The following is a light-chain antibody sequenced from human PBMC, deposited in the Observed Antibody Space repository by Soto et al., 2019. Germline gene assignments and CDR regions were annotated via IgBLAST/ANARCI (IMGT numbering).Light chain of an antibody. J-gene: IGLJ1*01. V-gene: IGLV2-14*01. CDR2: EVS. Sequence: QSVLTQPASVSGSPGQSITISCTGTSSDVGGYNYVSWYQRHPGKAPKVMIYEVSNRPSGVSNRFSGSKSGNMASLTISGLQAEDEADYYCSSYTSGSTPLVFGTGTKLTVL. CDR3: SSYTSGSTPLV. CDR1: SSDVGGYNY.